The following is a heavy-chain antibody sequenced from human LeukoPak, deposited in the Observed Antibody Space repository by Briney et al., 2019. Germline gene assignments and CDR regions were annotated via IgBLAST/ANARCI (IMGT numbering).Heavy chain of an antibody. V-gene: IGHV3-48*03. CDR3: ARTATVSGHYGMDV. J-gene: IGHJ6*02. D-gene: IGHD2-15*01. CDR1: GFTFTNYE. Sequence: PGGSLRLSCAASGFTFTNYEMNWVRQAPGKGLEWISYISLSGSTIFYVDSVKGRFTISRDNAKHSLYLQMSSLRAEDTAAYYCARTATVSGHYGMDVWGQGTTVTVSS. CDR2: ISLSGSTI.